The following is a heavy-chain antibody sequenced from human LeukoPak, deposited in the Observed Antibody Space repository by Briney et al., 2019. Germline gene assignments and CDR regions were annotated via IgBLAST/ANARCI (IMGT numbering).Heavy chain of an antibody. CDR1: GGSFSGYY. J-gene: IGHJ4*02. V-gene: IGHV4-59*08. Sequence: PSETLSLTCAVYGGSFSGYYWSWIRQPPGKGLEWIGYIYYSGSTNYNPSLKSRVTISVDTSKNQFSLKLSSVTAADTAVYYCASSIAVAGTFFYWGQGTLVTVSS. CDR2: IYYSGST. CDR3: ASSIAVAGTFFY. D-gene: IGHD6-19*01.